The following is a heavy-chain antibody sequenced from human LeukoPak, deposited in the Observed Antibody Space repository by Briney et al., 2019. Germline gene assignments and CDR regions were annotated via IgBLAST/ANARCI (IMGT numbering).Heavy chain of an antibody. D-gene: IGHD3-10*01. J-gene: IGHJ3*02. CDR3: AIWFGELGDAFDI. V-gene: IGHV4-34*01. CDR2: INHSGST. CDR1: GGSFSGYY. Sequence: SETLSLTCAVYGGSFSGYYWSWIRQPPGKGLEWIGEINHSGSTNYNPSLKSRVTISVDTSKNQFSLNLSSVTAADTAVYYCAIWFGELGDAFDIWGQGTMVTVSS.